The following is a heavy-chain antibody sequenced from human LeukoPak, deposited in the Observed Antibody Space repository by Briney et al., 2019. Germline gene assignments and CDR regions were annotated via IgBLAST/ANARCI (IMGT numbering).Heavy chain of an antibody. CDR1: GFPISTNY. J-gene: IGHJ6*01. CDR3: ARDHITMIRGVSYYYYGMDV. D-gene: IGHD3-10*01. CDR2: IYSGGNT. V-gene: IGHV3-53*01. Sequence: PGGSLRLSCAASGFPISTNYMRWVRQAPGKGPEWVSIIYSGGNTFYADSVKGRFTIPRDSSKNTLFLQMISLRAEDTAVYYCARDHITMIRGVSYYYYGMDVWGQGTTVTVCS.